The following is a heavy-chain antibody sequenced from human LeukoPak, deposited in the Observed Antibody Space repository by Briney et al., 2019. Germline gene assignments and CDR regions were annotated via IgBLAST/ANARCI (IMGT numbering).Heavy chain of an antibody. J-gene: IGHJ4*02. D-gene: IGHD4/OR15-4a*01. Sequence: GSLRLSCAASGFTFSTYAMSWVRQAPGKGLDWVSSVSGSGGNTHYADSVKGRFTISRDNSKNTLSLQMNSLRAEDTAVYYCAKSGLSRFDYWGQGTLVTVSS. CDR2: VSGSGGNT. CDR3: AKSGLSRFDY. V-gene: IGHV3-23*01. CDR1: GFTFSTYA.